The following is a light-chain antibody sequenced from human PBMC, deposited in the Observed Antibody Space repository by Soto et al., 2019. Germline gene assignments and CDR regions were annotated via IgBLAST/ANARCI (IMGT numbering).Light chain of an antibody. J-gene: IGKJ1*01. V-gene: IGKV1-39*01. CDR1: QSINTY. CDR2: GTS. CDR3: QQSYSSPLS. Sequence: DIQMTQSPSSLSASVGDSVTITCRARQSINTYLRWYQQKPGKAPKLLIYGTSSLQSGVPSRFTGTASWTDFTLTIRSLQPEDFATYYCQQSYSSPLSFGQGTKVEIK.